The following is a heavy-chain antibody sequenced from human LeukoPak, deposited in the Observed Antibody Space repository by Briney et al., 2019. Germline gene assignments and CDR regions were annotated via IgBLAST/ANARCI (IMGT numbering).Heavy chain of an antibody. CDR3: ARSLLLVGGNFPFDF. V-gene: IGHV4-39*07. CDR1: GGSISSSTYY. Sequence: SETLSLTCTVSGGSISSSTYYWGWIRQPPGKGLEWIGSIYYSGNTYYNPSLKSRVTISLDTSKNQFSLKLTSVTAADTAVYYCARSLLLVGGNFPFDFWGQGTLVTVSS. D-gene: IGHD4-23*01. J-gene: IGHJ4*02. CDR2: IYYSGNT.